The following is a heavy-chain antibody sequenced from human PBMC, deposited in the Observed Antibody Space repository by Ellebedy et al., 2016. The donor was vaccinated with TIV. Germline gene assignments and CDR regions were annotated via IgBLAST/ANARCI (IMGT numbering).Heavy chain of an antibody. V-gene: IGHV4-59*01. D-gene: IGHD6-19*01. J-gene: IGHJ4*02. CDR3: ARSGGWYTPYDY. CDR1: GDSISGYY. CDR2: IYSSGSG. Sequence: MPSETLSLTCTVSGDSISGYYWSWIRQPPGKGLEWIGYIYSSGSGEYNPSLKSRITMSVDTSRLQFSLRLNSVTAADTAVYYCARSGGWYTPYDYWGQGTLVTVSS.